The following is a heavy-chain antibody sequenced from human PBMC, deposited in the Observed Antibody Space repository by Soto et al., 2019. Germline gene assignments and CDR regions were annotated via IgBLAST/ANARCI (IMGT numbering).Heavy chain of an antibody. V-gene: IGHV3-30*18. CDR1: GFTFSSYG. D-gene: IGHD3-3*01. CDR3: AKNPQSDWSGMDV. J-gene: IGHJ6*02. Sequence: GGSLRLSCAASGFTFSSYGMHWVRQAPGKGLEWVAVISYDGSNKYYADSVKGRFTISRDNSKNTLYLQMNSLRAEDTAVYYCAKNPQSDWSGMDVWGQGTTVTVSS. CDR2: ISYDGSNK.